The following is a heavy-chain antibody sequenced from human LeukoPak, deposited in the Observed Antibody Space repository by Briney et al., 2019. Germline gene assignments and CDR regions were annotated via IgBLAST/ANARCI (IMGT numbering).Heavy chain of an antibody. CDR1: GGSINGYY. CDR3: VRGSGSWGPFDY. J-gene: IGHJ4*02. V-gene: IGHV4-59*01. CDR2: IYYNGRA. Sequence: SETLSLTCTVSGGSINGYYWSWIRQPPGKGLEWIGYIYYNGRANYKPSLESRVTISVDTSKNRFSLKVTSVTAADTAMYYCVRGSGSWGPFDYLGQGTLVFVSS. D-gene: IGHD6-13*01.